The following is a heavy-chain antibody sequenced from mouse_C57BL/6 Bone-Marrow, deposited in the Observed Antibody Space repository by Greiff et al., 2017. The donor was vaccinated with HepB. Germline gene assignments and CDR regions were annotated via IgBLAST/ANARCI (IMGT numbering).Heavy chain of an antibody. Sequence: VQLQQPGAELVKPGASVKMSCKASGYTFTSYWITWVKQRPGQGLEWIGDIYPGSGSTNYNEKFKSKATLTVDTSSSTAYMQLSSLTSEDSAVYYCARGSATVVATDWYFDVWGTGTTVTVSS. CDR1: GYTFTSYW. CDR2: IYPGSGST. V-gene: IGHV1-55*01. J-gene: IGHJ1*03. CDR3: ARGSATVVATDWYFDV. D-gene: IGHD1-1*01.